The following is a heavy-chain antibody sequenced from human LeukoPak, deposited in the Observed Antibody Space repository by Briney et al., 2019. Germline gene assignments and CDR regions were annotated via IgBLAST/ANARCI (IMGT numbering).Heavy chain of an antibody. CDR1: GYTFTSYG. CDR2: ISAYNGNT. J-gene: IGHJ4*02. V-gene: IGHV1-18*01. Sequence: ASVKVSCKASGYTFTSYGISWVRQAPGQGLEWMGWISAYNGNTNYAQKLQGRVTMTTDTSTSTAYMELRSLRSDDTAVYYCAREDYDNSGYVYYFDYWGQGTLVTVSS. CDR3: AREDYDNSGYVYYFDY. D-gene: IGHD3-22*01.